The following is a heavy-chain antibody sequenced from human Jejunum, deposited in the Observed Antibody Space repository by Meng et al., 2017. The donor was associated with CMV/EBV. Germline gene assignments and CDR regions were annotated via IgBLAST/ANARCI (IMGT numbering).Heavy chain of an antibody. CDR1: TLSDSA. V-gene: IGHV3-73*01. D-gene: IGHD3-10*01. CDR2: IRSKTINYAT. Sequence: TLSDSAVQWVRQAYGKGLEGVGRIRSKTINYATEYAAPVKGRFTISRDDSKNTAYLQMNSLKIEDTAVYYCTRSPPGQFGFVDYWGQGTLVTVSS. CDR3: TRSPPGQFGFVDY. J-gene: IGHJ4*02.